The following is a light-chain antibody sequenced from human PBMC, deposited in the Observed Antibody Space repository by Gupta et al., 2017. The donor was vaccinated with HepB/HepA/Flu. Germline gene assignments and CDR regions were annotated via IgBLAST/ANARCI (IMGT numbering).Light chain of an antibody. Sequence: DIQMTHSPSSLSASVGDRVTITCQASDGIRNNLGWFQQKPGKAPKRLIYAASGLKSGVPSRFRGSGYGTDFTLTISSRQPEDFANYYCLQENSSPWTFGQGTKVEIK. V-gene: IGKV1-17*01. CDR1: DGIRNN. J-gene: IGKJ1*01. CDR3: LQENSSPWT. CDR2: AAS.